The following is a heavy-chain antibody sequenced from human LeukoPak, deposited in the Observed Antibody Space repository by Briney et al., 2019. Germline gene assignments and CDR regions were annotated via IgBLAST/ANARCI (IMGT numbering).Heavy chain of an antibody. D-gene: IGHD6-13*01. CDR1: GGSFSGYY. CDR3: ARDGTENFYYGMDV. CDR2: INHSGST. V-gene: IGHV4-34*01. J-gene: IGHJ6*02. Sequence: SETLSLTCAVYGGSFSGYYWSWIRQPPGKGLEWIGEINHSGSTNYNPSLKSRVTISVDTSKNQFSLKLSSVTAADTAVYYCARDGTENFYYGMDVWGQGTTVTVSS.